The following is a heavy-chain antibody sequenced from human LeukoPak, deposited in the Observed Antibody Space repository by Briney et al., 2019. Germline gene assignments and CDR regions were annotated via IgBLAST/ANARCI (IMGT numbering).Heavy chain of an antibody. Sequence: GASVKVSCKASGYTFTGYYIHWVRQVPGQGLEWMGWIKPNSGATSFAQKFHGRVTMTRDTSISTAYMELSTLRSDDTAVYYCARGSSNTNGKFPNDYWGQGTLVTVSS. V-gene: IGHV1-2*02. J-gene: IGHJ4*02. D-gene: IGHD2-2*01. CDR2: IKPNSGAT. CDR1: GYTFTGYY. CDR3: ARGSSNTNGKFPNDY.